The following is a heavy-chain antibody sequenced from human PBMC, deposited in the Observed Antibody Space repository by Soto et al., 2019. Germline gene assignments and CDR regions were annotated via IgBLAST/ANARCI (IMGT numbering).Heavy chain of an antibody. D-gene: IGHD1-1*01. CDR3: ARCKEILNEFDY. CDR2: IIPIFGTA. J-gene: IGHJ4*02. V-gene: IGHV1-69*13. Sequence: ASVKVSCKASGGTFSRYAISWVRQAPGQGLEWMGGIIPIFGTANYAQKFQGRVTITADESTSTAYMELSSLRSEDTAVYYCARCKEILNEFDYRGQGTLVTVSS. CDR1: GGTFSRYA.